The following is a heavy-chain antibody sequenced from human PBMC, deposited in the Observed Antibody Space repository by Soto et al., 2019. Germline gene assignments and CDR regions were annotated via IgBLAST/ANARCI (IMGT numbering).Heavy chain of an antibody. CDR2: IHYSGST. CDR1: GGSITSGGYY. Sequence: SETLSLTCTVSGGSITSGGYYWSWIRQHPGKGLEWIGYIHYSGSTYYNPSVNSRVTISRDTSKNQFSLKLSSVTAADTAVYYCARRIPVAGLFDYWGQGTLVTVSS. V-gene: IGHV4-31*03. CDR3: ARRIPVAGLFDY. D-gene: IGHD6-19*01. J-gene: IGHJ4*02.